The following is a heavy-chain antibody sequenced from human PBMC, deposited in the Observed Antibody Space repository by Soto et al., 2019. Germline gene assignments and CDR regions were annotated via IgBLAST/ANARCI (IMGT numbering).Heavy chain of an antibody. Sequence: SETLSLTCTVSGGSISSYYWSWIRQPPGKGLEWIGYIYYSGSTNYNPSLKSRVTISVDTSKNEFSLKLSSVTAADTAVYYCARDEIVVVIPTFVLGYWGQGTLVTVSS. CDR2: IYYSGST. CDR1: GGSISSYY. CDR3: ARDEIVVVIPTFVLGY. D-gene: IGHD3-22*01. J-gene: IGHJ4*02. V-gene: IGHV4-59*12.